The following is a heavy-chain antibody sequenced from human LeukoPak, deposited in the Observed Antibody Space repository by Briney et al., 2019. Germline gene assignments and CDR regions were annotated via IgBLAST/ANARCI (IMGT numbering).Heavy chain of an antibody. V-gene: IGHV3-23*01. Sequence: GVSLSLTCAASRFSFSSYAMTWLRQAPGKGLEWFLCICGRGGTTYYADSVRGRFTISRDNAKNTLYLQMNSLRAEDTAVYYCAKGARYSGYDSSYGDYVHYYYMDVWGKGTTVTVSS. CDR1: RFSFSSYA. J-gene: IGHJ6*03. CDR3: AKGARYSGYDSSYGDYVHYYYMDV. CDR2: ICGRGGTT. D-gene: IGHD5-12*01.